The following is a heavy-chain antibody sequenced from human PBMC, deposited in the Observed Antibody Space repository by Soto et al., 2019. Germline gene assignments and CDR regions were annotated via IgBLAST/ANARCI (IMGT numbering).Heavy chain of an antibody. J-gene: IGHJ4*02. Sequence: QVQLVESGGGVVQPGRSLRLSCAASGFTFSSYVMHWVRQAPGKGLEWVAVIWYDGSNKYYAYSVKGRFTISRDNSKNLLYLQMNSLRAEDTAVYYCARWGIAAGDYWGQGTLVTVSS. CDR1: GFTFSSYV. CDR3: ARWGIAAGDY. CDR2: IWYDGSNK. V-gene: IGHV3-33*01. D-gene: IGHD6-13*01.